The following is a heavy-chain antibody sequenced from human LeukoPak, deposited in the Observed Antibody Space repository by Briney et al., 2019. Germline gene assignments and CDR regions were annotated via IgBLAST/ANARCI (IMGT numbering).Heavy chain of an antibody. D-gene: IGHD3-22*01. J-gene: IGHJ4*02. V-gene: IGHV3-7*01. CDR1: GFTFSNYW. CDR2: IKQDGSEK. Sequence: GGSLRLSCAASGFTFSNYWMSWVRQAPGKGLEWVANIKQDGSEKYYVDSVKGRFTISRDNAKNSLYLQMNSLRAEDTAVYYCARDKDYYDSSGYYYAYFDYWGQGTLVTVSS. CDR3: ARDKDYYDSSGYYYAYFDY.